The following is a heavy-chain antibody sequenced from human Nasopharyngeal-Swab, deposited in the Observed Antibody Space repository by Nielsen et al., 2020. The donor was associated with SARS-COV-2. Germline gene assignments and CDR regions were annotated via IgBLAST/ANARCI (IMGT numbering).Heavy chain of an antibody. J-gene: IGHJ4*02. CDR3: ARGARFAVDYFDY. Sequence: ASVKVSCKASGYTFTWYYMHWVRQAPGQGLEWMGIINPSGGSTSYAKKFQGRVKMTRDTTTSTLYMELSSLRFEDTAVYYCARGARFAVDYFDYWGQGTLVTVSS. V-gene: IGHV1-46*01. CDR1: GYTFTWYY. CDR2: INPSGGST. D-gene: IGHD6-19*01.